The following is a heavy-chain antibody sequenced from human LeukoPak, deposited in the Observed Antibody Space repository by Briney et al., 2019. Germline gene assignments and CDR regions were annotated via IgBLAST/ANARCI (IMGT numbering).Heavy chain of an antibody. J-gene: IGHJ5*02. V-gene: IGHV3-53*01. CDR1: GFTVSSNY. CDR3: ARDRRATPGDNWFDP. CDR2: IYSGGST. Sequence: GGSLRLSCAASGFTVSSNYMSWVRQAPGKGLEWVSVIYSGGSTYYADSVKGRFTISRDNSKNTLYLQMNSLRAEDTAVYYCARDRRATPGDNWFDPWGQGTLVTVSS. D-gene: IGHD1-26*01.